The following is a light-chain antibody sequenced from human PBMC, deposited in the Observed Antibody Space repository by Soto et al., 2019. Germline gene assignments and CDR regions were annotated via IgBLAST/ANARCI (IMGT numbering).Light chain of an antibody. CDR1: QIVSRY. CDR2: GAS. V-gene: IGKV3D-15*01. CDR3: QQYNNWPRT. Sequence: IVLTHSPCTLALSPVERATLSCRASQIVSRYLTCYQQKPGQGPRVLIYGASSRATGIPDRFSGSGSGTDFTLTISSLQSEDFAVYYCQQYNNWPRTFGQGTKVDIK. J-gene: IGKJ1*01.